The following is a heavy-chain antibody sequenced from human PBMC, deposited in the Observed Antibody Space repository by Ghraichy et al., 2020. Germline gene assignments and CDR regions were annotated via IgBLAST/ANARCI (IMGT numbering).Heavy chain of an antibody. CDR1: GGSISSYY. Sequence: SETLSLTCTVSGGSISSYYWSWIRQPPGKGLEWIGFIYYSGSTNYNPSLKSRVTISVDTSKNQFSLKLSSVTAADTAVYYCARRDDRGWFDPWGQGTLVTVSS. D-gene: IGHD1-14*01. V-gene: IGHV4-59*08. CDR3: ARRDDRGWFDP. CDR2: IYYSGST. J-gene: IGHJ5*02.